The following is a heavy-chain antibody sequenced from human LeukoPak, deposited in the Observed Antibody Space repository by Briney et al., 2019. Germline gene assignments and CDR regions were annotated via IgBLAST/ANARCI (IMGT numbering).Heavy chain of an antibody. D-gene: IGHD4-17*01. CDR3: ARAPDYGDYVDWFDP. J-gene: IGHJ5*02. V-gene: IGHV4-39*07. Sequence: SETLSLTCTVSGGSISSSSYYWGWIRQPPGKGLEWIGSIYYSGSTYSNPSLQSRVTISVDTSKNQFSLKLSSVTAADTAVYYCARAPDYGDYVDWFDPWGQGTLVTVSS. CDR2: IYYSGST. CDR1: GGSISSSSYY.